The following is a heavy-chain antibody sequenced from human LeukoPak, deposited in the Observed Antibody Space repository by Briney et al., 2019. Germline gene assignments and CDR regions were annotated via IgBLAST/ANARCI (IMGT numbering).Heavy chain of an antibody. CDR3: ARAGAPYFYYYMDV. V-gene: IGHV7-4-1*02. CDR1: GYTFTRYA. J-gene: IGHJ6*03. CDR2: INTNTGNP. Sequence: GASVKVSCKASGYTFTRYAMNWVRQAPGQGLEWMGWINTNTGNPTYAQGFTGRFVFSLVTSVSTAYLQISSLKAEDTAVYYCARAGAPYFYYYMDVWGKGTTVTVSS. D-gene: IGHD4-17*01.